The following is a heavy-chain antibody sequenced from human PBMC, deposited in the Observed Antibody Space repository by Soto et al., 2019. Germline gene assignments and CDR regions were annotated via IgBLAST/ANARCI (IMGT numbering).Heavy chain of an antibody. V-gene: IGHV4-34*01. D-gene: IGHD6-19*01. CDR1: GGSFSGYD. CDR3: AREYSSGWYVDY. CDR2: INHSGST. Sequence: SETLSLTCAVYGGSFSGYDWSWIRQPPGKGLEWIGEINHSGSTNYNPSLKSRVTISVDTSKNQFSLKLSSVTAADTAVYCCAREYSSGWYVDYWGQGTLVTVSS. J-gene: IGHJ4*02.